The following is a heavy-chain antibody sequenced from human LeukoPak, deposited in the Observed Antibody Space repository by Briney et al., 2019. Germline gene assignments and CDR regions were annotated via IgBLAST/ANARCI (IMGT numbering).Heavy chain of an antibody. D-gene: IGHD6-13*01. J-gene: IGHJ4*02. CDR2: IYYSGST. CDR1: GGSISSYY. V-gene: IGHV4-59*01. Sequence: SETLSLTCTVSGGSISSYYWSWIRQAPGKGLEWIGYIYYSGSTNYNPSLKSRVTISVDTSKNQFSLKLSSVTAADTAVYYCARAGTGIAAAGDGFDYWGQGTLVTVSS. CDR3: ARAGTGIAAAGDGFDY.